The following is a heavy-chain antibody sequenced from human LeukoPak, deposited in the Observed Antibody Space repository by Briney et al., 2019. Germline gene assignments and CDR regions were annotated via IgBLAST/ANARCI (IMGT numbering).Heavy chain of an antibody. J-gene: IGHJ4*02. CDR2: ILYDDK. CDR3: ARYCSGGCYSGLDY. CDR1: GFTFSSFG. V-gene: IGHV3-33*01. Sequence: PGGSLRLSCAASGFTFSSFGMHWVRQAPGRGLEWVALILYDDKYYADSVKGRLTISRDNSKNTLYLQMDSLRAEDTAVYYCARYCSGGCYSGLDYWGQGTLVTVPS. D-gene: IGHD2-15*01.